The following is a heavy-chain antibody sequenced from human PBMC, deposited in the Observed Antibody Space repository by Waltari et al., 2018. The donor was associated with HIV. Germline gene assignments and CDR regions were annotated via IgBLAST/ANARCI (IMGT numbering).Heavy chain of an antibody. CDR2: ISGSGGST. Sequence: EVQLLESGGGLVQPGGSLRLSCAASGFTFSSYAMSWVRQAPGKGLEWVSAISGSGGSTYYADSVKGRFTISRDNSKNTLYLQMNSLRAEDTAVYYCATVGATAPYYYYGMDVWGQGTTVTVSS. CDR3: ATVGATAPYYYYGMDV. V-gene: IGHV3-23*01. D-gene: IGHD1-26*01. CDR1: GFTFSSYA. J-gene: IGHJ6*02.